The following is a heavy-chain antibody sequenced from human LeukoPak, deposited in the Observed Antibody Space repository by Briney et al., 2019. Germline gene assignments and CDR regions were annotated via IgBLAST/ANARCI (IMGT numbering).Heavy chain of an antibody. V-gene: IGHV1-69*05. CDR3: ARAGCCGSYSWFDP. Sequence: ASVKVSCKASAGTFSSYASSWVRQAPGQGLEWMGGIIPIFGTANYAEKFQGRVTITTDESTNTAYMELSSLRSEDTAVYYCARAGCCGSYSWFDPWGQGTLVTVSS. D-gene: IGHD1-26*01. CDR2: IIPIFGTA. J-gene: IGHJ5*02. CDR1: AGTFSSYA.